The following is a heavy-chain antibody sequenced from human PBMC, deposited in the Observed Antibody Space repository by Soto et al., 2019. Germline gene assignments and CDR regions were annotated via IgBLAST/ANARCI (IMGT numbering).Heavy chain of an antibody. CDR3: ARLRRDWGYAFYL. J-gene: IGHJ3*01. V-gene: IGHV1-69*01. Sequence: QVQLVQSGADVKKPGSSVKVSCKTSGGSFGNSAISWVRQAPAQGLEWMGEIIPDFDKANYAQNIQGRLTITADELTGIVFMELSSMRSEDTAVYFCARLRRDWGYAFYLWGLGKVVNVS. CDR2: IIPDFDKA. CDR1: GGSFGNSA. D-gene: IGHD3-16*01.